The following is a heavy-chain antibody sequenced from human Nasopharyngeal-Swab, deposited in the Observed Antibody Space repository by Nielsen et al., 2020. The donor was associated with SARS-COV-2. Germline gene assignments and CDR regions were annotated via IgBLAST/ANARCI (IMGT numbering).Heavy chain of an antibody. CDR1: GDSVSNSNNS. V-gene: IGHV6-1*01. CDR2: THYRSRWFT. D-gene: IGHD6-6*01. J-gene: IGHJ4*02. Sequence: SETLSLTCVISGDSVSNSNNSWSWIRQSPSRGLEWLGRTHYRSRWFTDYAPSVESRITINPDTSKNQLSLLVNSVTPEDPAVYYCARHISSSRAYFDSWGQGTLVTVSS. CDR3: ARHISSSRAYFDS.